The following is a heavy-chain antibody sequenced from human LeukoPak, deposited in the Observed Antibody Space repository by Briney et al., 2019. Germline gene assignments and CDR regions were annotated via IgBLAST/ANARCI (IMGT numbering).Heavy chain of an antibody. V-gene: IGHV3-33*01. J-gene: IGHJ4*02. CDR3: ARVFYYDSSGYSPY. Sequence: GGSLRLSCAASGFTFSSYGMHWVRQAPGKGLEWVAIIWYDGSNKYYADSVKGRFAISRDDSKNTLYLQMNSLRAEDTAVYYCARVFYYDSSGYSPYWGQGTLVTVSS. CDR1: GFTFSSYG. D-gene: IGHD3-22*01. CDR2: IWYDGSNK.